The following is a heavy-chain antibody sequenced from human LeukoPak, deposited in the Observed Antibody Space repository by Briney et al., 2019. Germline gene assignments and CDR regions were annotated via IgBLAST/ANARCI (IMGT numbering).Heavy chain of an antibody. CDR2: ISAYNGNT. Sequence: GASVKVSCKASGYTFTSYDINWVRQATGQGLEWMGWISAYNGNTNYAQKLQGRVTMTTDTSTSTAYMELRSLRSDDTAVYYCARVVRGRGGYDMFDYWGQGTLVTVSS. D-gene: IGHD5-12*01. CDR1: GYTFTSYD. J-gene: IGHJ4*02. V-gene: IGHV1-18*01. CDR3: ARVVRGRGGYDMFDY.